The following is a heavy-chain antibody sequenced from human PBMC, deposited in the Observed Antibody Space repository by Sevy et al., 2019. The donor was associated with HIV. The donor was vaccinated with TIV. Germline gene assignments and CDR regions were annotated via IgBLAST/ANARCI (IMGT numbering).Heavy chain of an antibody. D-gene: IGHD1-26*01. CDR1: GFTFRNYG. J-gene: IGHJ6*02. CDR2: IGYDGSDK. V-gene: IGHV3-30*18. Sequence: GGSLRLSCIVSGFTFRNYGIHWVRQAPGKGLDWVAVIGYDGSDKYYADSVKGRFTISRDNSKNTLFLQMNSLRVEDTAVYYCAKERGGSYIPYFYGMDVWGQGTAVTVSS. CDR3: AKERGGSYIPYFYGMDV.